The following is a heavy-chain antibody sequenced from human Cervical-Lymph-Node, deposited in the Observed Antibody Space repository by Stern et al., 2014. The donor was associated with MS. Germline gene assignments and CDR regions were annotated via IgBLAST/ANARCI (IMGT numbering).Heavy chain of an antibody. CDR3: ARARRSSGWYGWFDP. D-gene: IGHD6-19*01. J-gene: IGHJ5*02. V-gene: IGHV4-61*01. CDR2: IHYSEST. Sequence: QVQLQESGPGLVKPSETLSLTCTASGGSVNSDSYYWGWIPQTQGKGLKGIGYIHYSESTNYNASLKSRVTISVDTSKNQFSLKLSSVTAADTAVYYCARARRSSGWYGWFDPWGQGTLVTVSS. CDR1: GGSVNSDSYY.